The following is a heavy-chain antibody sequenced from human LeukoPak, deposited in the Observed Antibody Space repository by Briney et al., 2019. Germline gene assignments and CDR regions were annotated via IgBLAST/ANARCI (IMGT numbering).Heavy chain of an antibody. J-gene: IGHJ3*02. CDR1: GGSISSYY. CDR3: ARYYYDSSGYAEIDAFDI. CDR2: IYYSGST. D-gene: IGHD3-22*01. V-gene: IGHV4-59*01. Sequence: SETLSLTCAVSGGSISSYYWSWIRQPPGKGLEWIGYIYYSGSTNYNPSLKSRVTISVDTSKNQFSLKLSSVTAADTAVYYCARYYYDSSGYAEIDAFDIWGQGTMVTVSS.